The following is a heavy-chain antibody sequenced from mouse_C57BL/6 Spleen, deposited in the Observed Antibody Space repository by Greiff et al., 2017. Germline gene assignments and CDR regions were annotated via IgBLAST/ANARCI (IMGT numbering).Heavy chain of an antibody. D-gene: IGHD2-3*01. CDR2: IYPGDGDT. J-gene: IGHJ1*03. Sequence: VQLQQSGPELVKPGASVKISCKASGYAFSSSWMNWVKQRPGKGLEWIGRIYPGDGDTNYNGKFKGKATLTADKSSSTAYMQLSSLTSEDSAVYFCARSGDGRYFDVWGTGTTVTVSS. V-gene: IGHV1-82*01. CDR1: GYAFSSSW. CDR3: ARSGDGRYFDV.